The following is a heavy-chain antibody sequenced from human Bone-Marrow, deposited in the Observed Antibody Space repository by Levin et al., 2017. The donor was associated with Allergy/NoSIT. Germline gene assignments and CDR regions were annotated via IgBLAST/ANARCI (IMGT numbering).Heavy chain of an antibody. J-gene: IGHJ6*02. V-gene: IGHV3-48*02. CDR1: GFTFSNSS. D-gene: IGHD6-13*01. CDR2: ISDSSSSI. Sequence: SCAASGFTFSNSSMNWVRQAPGKGLEWVSYISDSSSSIFYADSVKGRFTISRDNAKNSLFLQMNSLRDEDTAVYYCARDCPHLSYSSTWYYYYGMDVWGQGTTVTASS. CDR3: ARDCPHLSYSSTWYYYYGMDV.